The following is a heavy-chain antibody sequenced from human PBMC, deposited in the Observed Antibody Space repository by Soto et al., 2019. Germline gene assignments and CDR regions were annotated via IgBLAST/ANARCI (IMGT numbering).Heavy chain of an antibody. CDR1: VYTFTCYY. CDR3: ARRYCSGGSCYWWAYYFDY. J-gene: IGHJ4*02. V-gene: IGHV1-2*02. Sequence: SVNVSCKASVYTFTCYYMHWVRQSPGQGLEWMGWINPNSGGTNYAQKFQGRVTMTRDTSISTAYMELSRLRSDDTAVYYCARRYCSGGSCYWWAYYFDYWGQGTLVTVSS. CDR2: INPNSGGT. D-gene: IGHD2-15*01.